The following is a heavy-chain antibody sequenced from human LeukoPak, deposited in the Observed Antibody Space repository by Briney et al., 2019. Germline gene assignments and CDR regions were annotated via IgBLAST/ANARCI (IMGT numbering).Heavy chain of an antibody. CDR3: ARDQDQTIDY. V-gene: IGHV4-39*07. CDR2: IYYSGST. Sequence: SETLSLTCTVSGGSISSSSYYWGWIRQPPGKGLEWIGSIYYSGSTYYNPSLKSRVTISLDTSKNQFSLKLSSVTAADTAVYYCARDQDQTIDYWGQGTLVTVSS. J-gene: IGHJ4*02. D-gene: IGHD1-14*01. CDR1: GGSISSSSYY.